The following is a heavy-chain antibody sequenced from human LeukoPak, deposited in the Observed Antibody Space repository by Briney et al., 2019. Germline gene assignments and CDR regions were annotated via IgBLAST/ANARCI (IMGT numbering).Heavy chain of an antibody. Sequence: SETLSLTCTVSGASISSGNSYWGWIRQPPGKGLEWIGSIYYRGSTYYNPSLKSRVTISLDTSKNQFSLKLRSVSAADTAVYYCARDLNSYDSAGYSSWGQGTLVTVSS. V-gene: IGHV4-39*07. J-gene: IGHJ5*02. CDR3: ARDLNSYDSAGYSS. CDR2: IYYRGST. CDR1: GASISSGNSY. D-gene: IGHD3-22*01.